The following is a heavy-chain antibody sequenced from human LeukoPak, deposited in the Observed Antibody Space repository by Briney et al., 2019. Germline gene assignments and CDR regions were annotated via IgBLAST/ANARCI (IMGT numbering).Heavy chain of an antibody. CDR3: ARQTGSGLFILP. Sequence: PSETLSLTCAVSGGSISSSNWWSWVRQPPGKGLEWIGSIYHSGNTYYNASLKSQVSISIDTSKNQFSLRLTSVTAADTAVYYCARQTGSGLFILPGGQGTLVTVSS. D-gene: IGHD3/OR15-3a*01. CDR2: IYHSGNT. V-gene: IGHV4-4*02. CDR1: GGSISSSNW. J-gene: IGHJ4*02.